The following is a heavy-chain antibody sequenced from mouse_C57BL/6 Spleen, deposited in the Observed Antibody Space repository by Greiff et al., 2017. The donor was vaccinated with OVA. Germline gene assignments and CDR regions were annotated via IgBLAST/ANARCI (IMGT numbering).Heavy chain of an antibody. D-gene: IGHD3-3*01. Sequence: EVKLMESGPGLVKPSQSLSLTCSVTGYSITSGYYWNWIRQFPGNKLEWMGYISYDGSNNYNPSLKNRISITRDTSKNQFFLKLNSVTTEDTATYYCARDLDWDSGYWGQGTTLTVSS. V-gene: IGHV3-6*01. CDR1: GYSITSGYY. CDR2: ISYDGSN. CDR3: ARDLDWDSGY. J-gene: IGHJ2*01.